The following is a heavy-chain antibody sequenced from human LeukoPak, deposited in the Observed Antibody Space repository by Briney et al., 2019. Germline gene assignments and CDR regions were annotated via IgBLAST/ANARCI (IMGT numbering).Heavy chain of an antibody. CDR2: IKQDGSAR. CDR3: AKGLLYYYDSSGLDY. J-gene: IGHJ4*02. CDR1: GFTFSDHW. D-gene: IGHD3-22*01. Sequence: QPGGSLRLSYAASGFTFSDHWMSWVRQAPGKGLEWVANIKQDGSARNYVGSVKGRFTISRDNAKNSLFLQMNSLGAEDTAVYYCAKGLLYYYDSSGLDYWGQGTLVTVSS. V-gene: IGHV3-7*01.